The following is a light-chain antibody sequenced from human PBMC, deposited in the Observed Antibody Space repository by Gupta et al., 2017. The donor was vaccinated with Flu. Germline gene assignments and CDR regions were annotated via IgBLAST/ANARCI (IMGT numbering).Light chain of an antibody. V-gene: IGKV2-28*01. CDR2: LGS. CDR3: RQALQEPCT. CDR1: LILLYSNGYNS. J-gene: IGKJ1*01. Sequence: VTPGEPASLSFRSGLILLYSNGYNSSNWNLPVPGRSAQLLLYLGSNRASGVPDRFNGSGSGRDFTLKISRVEATDVGVYFSRQALQEPCTFGQGTKLEIK.